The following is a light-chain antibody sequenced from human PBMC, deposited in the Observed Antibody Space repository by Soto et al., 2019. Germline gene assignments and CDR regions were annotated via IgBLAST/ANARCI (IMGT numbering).Light chain of an antibody. Sequence: EVVLTQSPVTLSLSPGERATLSWRASQSVSSYLAWYQQKPGQAPRLLIYDVSNRATGIPARFSGSGSGTDFTLTISSLEPEDFAVYYCQQRNYWQVTFGQGTRLEIK. CDR2: DVS. CDR1: QSVSSY. V-gene: IGKV3-11*01. J-gene: IGKJ5*01. CDR3: QQRNYWQVT.